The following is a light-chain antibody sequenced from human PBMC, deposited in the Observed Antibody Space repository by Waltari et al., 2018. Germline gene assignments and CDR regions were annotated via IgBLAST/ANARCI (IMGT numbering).Light chain of an antibody. V-gene: IGLV1-47*01. CDR1: SSNIGNNY. Sequence: QSVLTQPPSASGTPGQRVTISCSGSSSNIGNNYVYWYQPLPGTAPKLLIYKNNLRPSGVPDRFSGSKSGTSASLAISGLRSEDEANYYCAAWDDSLSGQWVFGGGTKLTVL. CDR3: AAWDDSLSGQWV. CDR2: KNN. J-gene: IGLJ2*01.